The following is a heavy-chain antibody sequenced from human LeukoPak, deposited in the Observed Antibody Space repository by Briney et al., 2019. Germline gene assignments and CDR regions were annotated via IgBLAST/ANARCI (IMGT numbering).Heavy chain of an antibody. Sequence: GASVKVSCKASGYTFTGYYMHWVRQAPGQGLEWMGWINPNSGGTNYAQKFQGRVTMTRDTSISTAYMELSRLRSDDTAVYYCARDSPYGSGEQYYYYYYMDVWGKGTTVTVSS. D-gene: IGHD3-10*01. CDR3: ARDSPYGSGEQYYYYYYMDV. CDR1: GYTFTGYY. V-gene: IGHV1-2*02. J-gene: IGHJ6*03. CDR2: INPNSGGT.